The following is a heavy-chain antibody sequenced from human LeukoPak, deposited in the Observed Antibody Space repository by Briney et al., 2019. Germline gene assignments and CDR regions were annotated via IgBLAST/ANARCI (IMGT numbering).Heavy chain of an antibody. Sequence: CLRLSCTASGFTFGDYAMSWVRQAPGKGLEWVGFISSKAYHGQPEYAASVKGRFSNSRDDSNSIAYLQMNSRKTEDTAVYYCTRDIVVVVAATGYYYYYGMDVWGQGTTVTVSS. CDR1: GFTFGDYA. V-gene: IGHV3-49*04. CDR3: TRDIVVVVAATGYYYYYGMDV. CDR2: ISSKAYHGQP. D-gene: IGHD2-15*01. J-gene: IGHJ6*02.